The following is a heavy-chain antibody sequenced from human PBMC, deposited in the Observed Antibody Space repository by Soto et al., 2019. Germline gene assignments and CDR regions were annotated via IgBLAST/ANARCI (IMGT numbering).Heavy chain of an antibody. Sequence: QVQLVQSGAEVKKPGASVRVSCKASGYTFTSYDSNWVRQATGQGLEWMGWMNSNSGNTGYAQKFQGRVTMTRNTSIITAYMELSSLRSEDTAVYYCARPRSGSYYYGMDVWGQGTAVTVS. CDR1: GYTFTSYD. CDR2: MNSNSGNT. J-gene: IGHJ6*02. V-gene: IGHV1-8*01. D-gene: IGHD3-3*01. CDR3: ARPRSGSYYYGMDV.